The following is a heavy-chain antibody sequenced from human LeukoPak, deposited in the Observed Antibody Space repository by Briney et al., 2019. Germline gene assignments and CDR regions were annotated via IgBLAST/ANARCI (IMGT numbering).Heavy chain of an antibody. D-gene: IGHD3-16*01. CDR3: AKEPGFFRGNFFDS. CDR1: GFTFTSYA. J-gene: IGHJ4*02. Sequence: GGSLRLSCAASGFTFTSYAMSWVRQAPGKGLEWVSSISGSGGSTHYADSVKGRFTISKDNSKNTLYLQMISLRAEDTAVYSCAKEPGFFRGNFFDSWGQGTLVTVSS. CDR2: ISGSGGST. V-gene: IGHV3-23*01.